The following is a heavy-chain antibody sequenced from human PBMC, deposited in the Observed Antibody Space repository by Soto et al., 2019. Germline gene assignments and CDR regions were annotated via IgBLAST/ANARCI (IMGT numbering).Heavy chain of an antibody. CDR3: ARAAIHGSSWYFWFDP. D-gene: IGHD6-13*01. CDR1: GGTFSRHA. Sequence: QVQLVQSGSEVKMPGSSVKVSCKTSGGTFSRHAINWVRQAPGQGLERMGGIIPLFGTTNYAQKFKGRVTISADESTSSAYMELSSLTSEDAAVYYGARAAIHGSSWYFWFDPWGQGTLVTVSS. J-gene: IGHJ5*02. CDR2: IIPLFGTT. V-gene: IGHV1-69*01.